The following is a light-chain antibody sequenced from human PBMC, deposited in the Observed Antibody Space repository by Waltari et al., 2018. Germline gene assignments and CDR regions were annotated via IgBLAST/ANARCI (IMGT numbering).Light chain of an antibody. Sequence: QSALTQPASVSGSPGQSITISCAGGSSDIGAYNYVSWYQHPPGKAPKVLIYDVSNRPSGVSNRFSGSKSANTASLTISGLQADDEALYYCSSYTTSGTFGVVFGGGTKLTVL. CDR2: DVS. CDR3: SSYTTSGTFGVV. J-gene: IGLJ3*02. V-gene: IGLV2-14*03. CDR1: SSDIGAYNY.